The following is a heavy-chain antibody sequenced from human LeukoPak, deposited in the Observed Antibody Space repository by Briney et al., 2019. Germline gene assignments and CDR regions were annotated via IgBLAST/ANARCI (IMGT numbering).Heavy chain of an antibody. D-gene: IGHD3-3*01. CDR3: ARGGYDFWSGYSIGAFDI. CDR2: IYHSGST. CDR1: GYSISSGYY. V-gene: IGHV4-38-2*02. J-gene: IGHJ3*02. Sequence: SETLSLTCTVSGYSISSGYYWGWIRQPPGKGLEWIGSIYHSGSTYYDPSLKSRVTISVDTSKNQFSLKLSSVTAADTAVYYCARGGYDFWSGYSIGAFDIWGQGTMVTVSS.